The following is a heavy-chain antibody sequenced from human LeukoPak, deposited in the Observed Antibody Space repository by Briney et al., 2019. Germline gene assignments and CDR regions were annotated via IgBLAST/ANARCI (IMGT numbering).Heavy chain of an antibody. V-gene: IGHV1-18*01. D-gene: IGHD3-3*01. CDR2: ISAYNGNT. Sequence: ASVKVSCKASGYTFTSYGISWVRQAPGQGLEWMGWISAYNGNTNYAQKLQGRVTMTTETSTSTAYMELRSLRSDDTAVYYCARDRSITIFGVVMAYYYYGMDVWGQGTTDTVSS. J-gene: IGHJ6*02. CDR1: GYTFTSYG. CDR3: ARDRSITIFGVVMAYYYYGMDV.